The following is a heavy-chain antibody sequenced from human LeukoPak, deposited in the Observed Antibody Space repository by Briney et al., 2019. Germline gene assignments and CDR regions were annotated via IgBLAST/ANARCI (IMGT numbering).Heavy chain of an antibody. CDR1: GGATSSSNYY. D-gene: IGHD2-2*01. J-gene: IGHJ5*02. CDR3: ATGRRGTNRPGNCFDP. CDR2: INHSGST. Sequence: PSETLSLTCTVSGGATSSSNYYWSWIRQPPGKGLEWIGEINHSGSTNYNPSLKSRVTLSGDTSKNQFSLKLSSVTAADTAVYYCATGRRGTNRPGNCFDPWGQGTLVTVSS. V-gene: IGHV4-39*07.